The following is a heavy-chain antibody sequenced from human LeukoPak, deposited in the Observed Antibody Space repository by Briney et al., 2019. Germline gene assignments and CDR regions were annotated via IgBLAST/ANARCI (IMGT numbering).Heavy chain of an antibody. CDR3: ARGGGTGAFDI. Sequence: SETLSLTCTVSGGSISSYYWSWIRQPPGKGLEWIGYIYYSGSTNYNPSHKSRVTISVDTSKNQFSLKLSSVTAADTAVYYCARGGGTGAFDIWGQGTMVTVSS. V-gene: IGHV4-59*01. J-gene: IGHJ3*02. D-gene: IGHD2-15*01. CDR1: GGSISSYY. CDR2: IYYSGST.